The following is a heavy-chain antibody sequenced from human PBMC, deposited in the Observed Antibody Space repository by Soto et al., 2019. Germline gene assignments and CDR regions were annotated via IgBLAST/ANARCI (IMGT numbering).Heavy chain of an antibody. CDR3: ARGRYGDY. CDR2: ISAHNGNT. Sequence: QIHLVQSGAEVKKPGASVKVSCKGSGYGFTTYGITWVRQAPGQGLEWMAWISAHNGNTNYAQKLQGRVTVTRDTSTSTAYMELRSLRSYETAVYYCARGRYGDYWGQGALVTVSS. D-gene: IGHD1-1*01. V-gene: IGHV1-18*01. CDR1: GYGFTTYG. J-gene: IGHJ4*02.